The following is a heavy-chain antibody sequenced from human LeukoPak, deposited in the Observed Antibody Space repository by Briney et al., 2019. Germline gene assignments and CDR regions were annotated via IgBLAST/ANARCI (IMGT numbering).Heavy chain of an antibody. Sequence: GGSLRLSCAASGFTFSSYAMHWVRQAPGKGLEWVAVISYDGSNKYYADPVRGRFTISRDNSKNTLYLQMNSLRAEDTAVYYCARDTRIDYGDYGFLVDYWGQGTLVTVSS. D-gene: IGHD4-17*01. CDR3: ARDTRIDYGDYGFLVDY. V-gene: IGHV3-30*04. CDR1: GFTFSSYA. J-gene: IGHJ4*02. CDR2: ISYDGSNK.